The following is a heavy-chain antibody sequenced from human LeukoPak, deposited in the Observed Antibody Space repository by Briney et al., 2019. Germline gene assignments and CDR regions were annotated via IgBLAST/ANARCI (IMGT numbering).Heavy chain of an antibody. D-gene: IGHD2-2*01. CDR2: ISGRGANT. J-gene: IGHJ4*02. CDR3: AKAVVIVPTATPFDY. V-gene: IGHV3-23*01. CDR1: GFSFSNYA. Sequence: GGSLRLSCAASGFSFSNYAMSWVCQAPGKGLEWVSAISGRGANTYYADSVKGRFTISRDNSKNTLYTQMNSLRAEDTAVYYCAKAVVIVPTATPFDYWGQGTLVTVSS.